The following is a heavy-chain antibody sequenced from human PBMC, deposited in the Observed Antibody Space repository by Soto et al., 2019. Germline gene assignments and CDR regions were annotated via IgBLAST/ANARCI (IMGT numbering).Heavy chain of an antibody. CDR3: ARVAGVHGDYVQWFDP. Sequence: EVQLVESGGGLVQPGGSLRLSCAASGFTFSNYWMHWVRQAPGKGLVWVSRINSDGSSTSYADSVKGRFTISRDNAKNTLYLQMNSLRAEDTAVYYCARVAGVHGDYVQWFDPWGQGTLVTVSS. CDR2: INSDGSST. V-gene: IGHV3-74*01. J-gene: IGHJ5*02. D-gene: IGHD4-17*01. CDR1: GFTFSNYW.